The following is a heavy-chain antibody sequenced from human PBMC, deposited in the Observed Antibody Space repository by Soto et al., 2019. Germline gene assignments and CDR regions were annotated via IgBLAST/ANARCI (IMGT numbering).Heavy chain of an antibody. V-gene: IGHV4-31*02. D-gene: IGHD3-22*01. J-gene: IGHJ4*02. Sequence: SGGPISSGGYYWSWIRQPPGKGLEWIGYIYYSGSTYHNPSLKSRVTISVDTSKNQFSLKLSSVTAADTAVYYCAREGYDSSGSLWGQGTLVIVSS. CDR2: IYYSGST. CDR1: GGPISSGGYY. CDR3: AREGYDSSGSL.